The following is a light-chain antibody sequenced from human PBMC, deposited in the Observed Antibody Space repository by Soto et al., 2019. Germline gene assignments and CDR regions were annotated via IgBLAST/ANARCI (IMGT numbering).Light chain of an antibody. Sequence: QSALTQPRSVSGSPGQSVTISCTGTSSDVGGYNYVSWYQQHPGKAPKLMIYDVSKRPSGVPDRFSGSKSGNTASLIISGLQAEDEADYYCCSYAGSYIPYVFGTGTKVTVL. J-gene: IGLJ1*01. CDR3: CSYAGSYIPYV. CDR2: DVS. V-gene: IGLV2-11*01. CDR1: SSDVGGYNY.